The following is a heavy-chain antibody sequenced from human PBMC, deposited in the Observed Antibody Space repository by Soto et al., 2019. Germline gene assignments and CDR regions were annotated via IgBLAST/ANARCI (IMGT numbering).Heavy chain of an antibody. CDR1: GFTFYDFA. CDR3: VKDMYEGSSGGSLDY. Sequence: EVQLVESGGGLVQPGRSLRLSCAASGFTFYDFAMHWVRQAPGKGLEWVSRISGTRNIIDYADSVTGRFIISRDNAKNSLYLQMNSLRPEDTAFYYCVKDMYEGSSGGSLDYWGQGTLVTFSS. J-gene: IGHJ4*02. V-gene: IGHV3-9*01. CDR2: ISGTRNII. D-gene: IGHD2-15*01.